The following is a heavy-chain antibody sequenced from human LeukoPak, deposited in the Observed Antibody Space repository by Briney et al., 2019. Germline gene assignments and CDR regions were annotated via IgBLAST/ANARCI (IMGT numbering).Heavy chain of an antibody. Sequence: GGSLRLSCTASGVSFSDYAMSWVRQAPGKGLQWVSGISGSAGDTYYADSVKGRFTISRDNYKKSLFLQMNSLRFEDTAVYYCPKWVRYCIHDICYGRYLDFWGQGTLVTVSS. J-gene: IGHJ4*02. D-gene: IGHD2-15*01. CDR2: ISGSAGDT. V-gene: IGHV3-23*01. CDR1: GVSFSDYA. CDR3: PKWVRYCIHDICYGRYLDF.